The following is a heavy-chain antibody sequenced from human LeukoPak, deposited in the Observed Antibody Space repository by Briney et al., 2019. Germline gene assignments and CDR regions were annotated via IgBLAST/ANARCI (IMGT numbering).Heavy chain of an antibody. Sequence: ASVKVSCKASGYTFSSYDINWVRQATGQGLEWMGWMNPNSGNTGYAQKFQGRVTITRNTSISTAYMELSSLRSEDTAVYYCARGSIVGATFDYFDYWGQGTLVTVSS. J-gene: IGHJ4*02. V-gene: IGHV1-8*03. CDR2: MNPNSGNT. CDR3: ARGSIVGATFDYFDY. D-gene: IGHD1-26*01. CDR1: GYTFSSYD.